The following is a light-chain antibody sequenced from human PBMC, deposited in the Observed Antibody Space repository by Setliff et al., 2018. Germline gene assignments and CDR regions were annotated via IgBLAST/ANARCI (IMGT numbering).Light chain of an antibody. CDR2: EVS. CDR1: NSDAGGYSY. Sequence: QSVLTQPPSASGSPGQSVTISCTGTNSDAGGYSYVSWYQQRPGKAPKLLIYEVSKRPSGVPDRFSGSKSGNTASLTVSGLQAEDEADYYCSSYGGDNNFVFGTGTKVTVL. CDR3: SSYGGDNNFV. V-gene: IGLV2-8*01. J-gene: IGLJ1*01.